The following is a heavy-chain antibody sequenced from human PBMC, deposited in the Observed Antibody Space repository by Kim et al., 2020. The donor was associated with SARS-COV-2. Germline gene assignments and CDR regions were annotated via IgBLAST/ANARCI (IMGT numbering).Heavy chain of an antibody. CDR1: GGSISSYY. D-gene: IGHD3-22*01. V-gene: IGHV4-59*01. Sequence: SETLSLTCTVSGGSISSYYWSWIRQPPGKGLEWIGYIYYSGSTNYNPSLKSRVTISVDTSKNQFSLKLSSVTAADTAVYYCARGYPWDYDSSGYPYWGQGTLVTVSS. CDR2: IYYSGST. CDR3: ARGYPWDYDSSGYPY. J-gene: IGHJ4*02.